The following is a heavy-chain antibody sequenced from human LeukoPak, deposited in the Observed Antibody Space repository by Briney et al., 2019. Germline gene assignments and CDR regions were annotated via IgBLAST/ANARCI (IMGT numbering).Heavy chain of an antibody. CDR3: ANGGGYSILNWLDP. CDR1: GFTFTNAW. V-gene: IGHV3-23*01. Sequence: GGSLRLSCVDSGFTFTNAWMSWVRQAPGKGLEWVSVISGSGGSTHYADSVKGRFTISRDNSKNTLHLQMSSLRAEDTAVYYCANGGGYSILNWLDPWGQGTLVTVSS. J-gene: IGHJ5*02. CDR2: ISGSGGST. D-gene: IGHD4-11*01.